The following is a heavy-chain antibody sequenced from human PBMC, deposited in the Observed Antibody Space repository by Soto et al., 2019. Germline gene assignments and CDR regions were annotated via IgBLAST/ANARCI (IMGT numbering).Heavy chain of an antibody. CDR2: IYYSGST. Sequence: SETLSLTCAVSGGSIRRGGYYWSWIRQHPGKGLEWIGYIYYSGSTYYNPSLRSRVTISVDTSKNQFSLKLSSVTAADTAVYYCARVCGGDCHYGMDVWGQGTTVTVSS. J-gene: IGHJ6*02. V-gene: IGHV4-31*11. CDR3: ARVCGGDCHYGMDV. CDR1: GGSIRRGGYY. D-gene: IGHD2-21*02.